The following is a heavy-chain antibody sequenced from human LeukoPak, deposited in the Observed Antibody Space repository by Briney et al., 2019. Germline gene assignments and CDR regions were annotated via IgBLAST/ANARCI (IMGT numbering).Heavy chain of an antibody. D-gene: IGHD3-22*01. V-gene: IGHV3-74*01. CDR2: IESTGSST. Sequence: GGSLRLSCAASGFTFSSYWMHWVRQVPGKGLVWVSRIESTGSSTGYADSVKGRFTISRDNAKNTLYLQMNSLKTEDTAVYYCTFTMIVVALDNWGQGTLVTVSS. CDR3: TFTMIVVALDN. J-gene: IGHJ4*02. CDR1: GFTFSSYW.